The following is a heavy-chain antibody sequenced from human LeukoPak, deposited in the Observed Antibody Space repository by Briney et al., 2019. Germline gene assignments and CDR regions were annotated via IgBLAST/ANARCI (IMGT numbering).Heavy chain of an antibody. CDR2: IYYSGST. Sequence: SETLSLTCAVYGGSFSGYYWSWIRQPPGKGLEWIGYIYYSGSTNYNPSLKSRVTISVDTSKNQFSLKLSSVTAADTAVYYCARQAYDSSDAFDIWGQGTMVTVSS. D-gene: IGHD3-22*01. J-gene: IGHJ3*02. V-gene: IGHV4-59*08. CDR3: ARQAYDSSDAFDI. CDR1: GGSFSGYY.